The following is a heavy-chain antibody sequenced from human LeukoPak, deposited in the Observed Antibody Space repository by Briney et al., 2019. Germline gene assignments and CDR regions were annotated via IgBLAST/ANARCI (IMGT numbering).Heavy chain of an antibody. CDR3: ARGREEWLEQGYFDY. D-gene: IGHD5-12*01. Sequence: VASVKVSCKASGYTFTGYYMHWVRQAPGQGLEWMGGIIPIFGTANYAQKFQGRVTITADKSTSTAYMELSSLRSEDTAVYYCARGREEWLEQGYFDYWGQGTLVTVSS. CDR1: GYTFTGYY. V-gene: IGHV1-69*06. J-gene: IGHJ4*02. CDR2: IIPIFGTA.